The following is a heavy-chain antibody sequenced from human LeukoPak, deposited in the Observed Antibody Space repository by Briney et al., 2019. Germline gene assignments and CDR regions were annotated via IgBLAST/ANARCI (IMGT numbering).Heavy chain of an antibody. CDR2: INPDGTTT. Sequence: PGGSLRLSCAASGFTFSTYWMHWVRQAPGKGLVWVSRINPDGTTTSYADSVKGRFTISRDNAKDTVYLQMNSLRAEDTAVYYCAREAGTAYYWGQGTLVTVSS. CDR3: AREAGTAYY. D-gene: IGHD6-19*01. CDR1: GFTFSTYW. J-gene: IGHJ4*02. V-gene: IGHV3-74*01.